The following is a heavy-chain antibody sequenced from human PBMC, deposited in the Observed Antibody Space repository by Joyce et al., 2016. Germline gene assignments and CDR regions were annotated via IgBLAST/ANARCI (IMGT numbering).Heavy chain of an antibody. D-gene: IGHD3-22*01. CDR3: ARDVWDTSGYYSGHYFDY. Sequence: QVQLQESRPGLVKPSETLSLTCAVSGYSISSGYCWGWIRQPPGKGLEWIGSFYYSGSTSYNPSLKSRVTISADTSKNQFSLKLSSVTAADTAVYYCARDVWDTSGYYSGHYFDYWGQGTQVTVSS. CDR1: GYSISSGYC. J-gene: IGHJ4*02. V-gene: IGHV4-38-2*02. CDR2: FYYSGST.